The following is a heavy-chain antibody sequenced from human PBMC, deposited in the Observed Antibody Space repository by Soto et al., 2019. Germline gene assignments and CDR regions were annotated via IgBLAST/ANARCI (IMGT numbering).Heavy chain of an antibody. D-gene: IGHD3-10*01. Sequence: EVLLLESGGGLVQPGGSLRLSCAASGFTFSSYAMSWVRQAPGKGLEWVSAISGSGGSTYYADSVKGRFTISRDNSKNTLYLEMNSLRAEDTAVYYCAKDSNYYGSGSLNWGQGTLVTVSS. CDR3: AKDSNYYGSGSLN. J-gene: IGHJ4*02. CDR1: GFTFSSYA. V-gene: IGHV3-23*01. CDR2: ISGSGGST.